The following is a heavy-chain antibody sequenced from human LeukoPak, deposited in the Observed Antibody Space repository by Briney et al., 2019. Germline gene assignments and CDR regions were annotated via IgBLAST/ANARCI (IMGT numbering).Heavy chain of an antibody. CDR2: ISSSSSYI. CDR3: ASPYGSGLDY. D-gene: IGHD3-10*01. CDR1: GFTFSSYS. J-gene: IGHJ4*02. Sequence: PGGSLRLSCAASGFTFSSYSMNWVRQAPGKGLEWVSSISSSSSYIYYADSVKGRFTISRDNAKNSLYLQMNGLRAEDTAVYYCASPYGSGLDYWGQGTLVTVSS. V-gene: IGHV3-21*01.